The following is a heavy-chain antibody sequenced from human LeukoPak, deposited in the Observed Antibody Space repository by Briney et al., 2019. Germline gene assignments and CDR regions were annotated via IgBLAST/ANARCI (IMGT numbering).Heavy chain of an antibody. V-gene: IGHV4-59*08. CDR3: ARRGFGEAMEY. J-gene: IGHJ4*02. D-gene: IGHD3-10*01. CDR2: IYYSGST. Sequence: SETLSLTCTVSGGSITDYYWAWIRQPPGKGLEWIGFIYYSGSTNYNPSLKTRATLSVDTSKNQFSLKLNSVTAADTAVYYCARRGFGEAMEYWSQGTLVAVSS. CDR1: GGSITDYY.